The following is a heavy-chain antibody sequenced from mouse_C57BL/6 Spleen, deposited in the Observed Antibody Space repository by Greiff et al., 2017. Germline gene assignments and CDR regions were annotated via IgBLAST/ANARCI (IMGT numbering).Heavy chain of an antibody. J-gene: IGHJ2*01. CDR1: GYSITSGYD. CDR3: SRGGNYPRGYFDY. D-gene: IGHD2-1*01. CDR2: ISYSGST. V-gene: IGHV3-1*01. Sequence: VQLKESGPGMVKPSQSLSLTCTVTGYSITSGYDWHCIRHFPGNKLERMGYISYSGSTNYNPSLSSRIFITHDSTRHLFFLKLNSVTTEDAATYYCSRGGNYPRGYFDYWGQGTTLTVSS.